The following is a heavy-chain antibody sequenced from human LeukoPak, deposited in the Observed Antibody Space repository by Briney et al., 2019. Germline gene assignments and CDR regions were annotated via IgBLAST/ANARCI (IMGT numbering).Heavy chain of an antibody. CDR2: MNPNSGNT. V-gene: IGHV1-8*01. CDR1: GYTFTSYD. Sequence: ASVKVSCKASGYTFTSYDINWVRPATGQGLEWMGWMNPNSGNTGYAQKLQGRVTMTTDTSTSTAYMELRSLRSDDTAVYYCARDSRGELGAPRMDWGQGTLVTVSS. J-gene: IGHJ4*02. CDR3: ARDSRGELGAPRMD. D-gene: IGHD1-26*01.